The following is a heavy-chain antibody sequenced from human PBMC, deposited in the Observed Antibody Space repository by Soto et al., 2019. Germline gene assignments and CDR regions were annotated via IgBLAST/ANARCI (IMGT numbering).Heavy chain of an antibody. CDR2: IYYSGST. Sequence: QVPLQESGPGLVKPSETLSLTCTVSGGSISSYYWSWIRQPPGKGLEWIGYIYYSGSTNYNPSLKSRVTISVDTSKNQFSLKLSSVTAADTAVYYCARGGVESIPDWFDPWGQGTLVTVSS. CDR1: GGSISSYY. CDR3: ARGGVESIPDWFDP. D-gene: IGHD2-21*01. V-gene: IGHV4-59*01. J-gene: IGHJ5*02.